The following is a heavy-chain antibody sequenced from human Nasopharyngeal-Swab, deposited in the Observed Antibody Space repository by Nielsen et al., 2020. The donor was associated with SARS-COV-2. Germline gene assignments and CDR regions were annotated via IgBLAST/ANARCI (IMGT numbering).Heavy chain of an antibody. CDR1: GLSFSGYY. CDR3: ARGWFDY. CDR2: INHSGST. J-gene: IGHJ4*02. V-gene: IGHV4-34*01. Sequence: SETLSLTCAAYGLSFSGYYWSWIRQPPGKGLEWIGEINHSGSTNYNPSLKSRVTISVDTSKNQFSLKLSSVTAADTAVYYCARGWFDYWGQGTLVTVSS.